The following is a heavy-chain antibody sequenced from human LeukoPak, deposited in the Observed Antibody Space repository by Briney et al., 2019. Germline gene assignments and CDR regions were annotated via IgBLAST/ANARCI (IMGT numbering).Heavy chain of an antibody. CDR3: AGESTYYDILTGYYRS. D-gene: IGHD3-9*01. CDR1: GDSVSSDRAA. J-gene: IGHJ5*02. Sequence: SQTLSLTCAISGDSVSSDRAAWNWIRQSLSRGLQWLGRTYYRSKWYNDYAVSVKSRISINPDTSKNQFSLQLNSATPEDTAVYYCAGESTYYDILTGYYRSWGQGTLVTVSS. V-gene: IGHV6-1*01. CDR2: TYYRSKWYN.